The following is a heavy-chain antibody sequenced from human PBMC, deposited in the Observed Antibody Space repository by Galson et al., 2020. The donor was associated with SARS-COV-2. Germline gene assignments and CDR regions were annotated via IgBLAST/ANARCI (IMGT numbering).Heavy chain of an antibody. CDR3: ARGGGDYADCCGLDV. J-gene: IGHJ6*02. V-gene: IGHV3-7*01. CDR2: INQDGSAE. D-gene: IGHD4-17*01. CDR1: GFTSSSYW. Sequence: GGSLRLSCTASGFTSSSYWMNWVRQAPGKGLEWVANINQDGSAEYYADSVKGRSTISRDTGKRLLCLQMNSLRDEDTAGYYCARGGGDYADCCGLDVWGQGTTVTVSS.